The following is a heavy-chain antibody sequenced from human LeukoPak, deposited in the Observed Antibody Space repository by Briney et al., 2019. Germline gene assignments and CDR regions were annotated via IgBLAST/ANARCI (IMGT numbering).Heavy chain of an antibody. CDR2: ITSSGSSI. CDR1: GFSFSTYE. Sequence: GGSLRLSCAASGFSFSTYEMNWVRQAPGKGLEWVSYITSSGSSIYYADSVKGRFTISRDNANSSLYLQMDSLRVEDTAVYYCASPPPGYSSSWYAYWGQGTLVTVSS. V-gene: IGHV3-48*03. D-gene: IGHD6-13*01. J-gene: IGHJ4*02. CDR3: ASPPPGYSSSWYAY.